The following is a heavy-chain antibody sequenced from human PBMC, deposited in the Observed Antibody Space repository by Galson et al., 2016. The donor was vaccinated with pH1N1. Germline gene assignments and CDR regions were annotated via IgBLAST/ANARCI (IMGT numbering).Heavy chain of an antibody. D-gene: IGHD6-19*01. CDR1: GFTFTYYS. Sequence: SLRLSCAASGFTFTYYSMNWVRQAPGQGLEWVANVKQDGSEKHYVDSVKGRFTISRDNAKNSLYLQMNRLRAEDTAVYYCASWDNGWYNFFDYWGQGTLVTVSS. J-gene: IGHJ4*02. V-gene: IGHV3-7*01. CDR3: ASWDNGWYNFFDY. CDR2: VKQDGSEK.